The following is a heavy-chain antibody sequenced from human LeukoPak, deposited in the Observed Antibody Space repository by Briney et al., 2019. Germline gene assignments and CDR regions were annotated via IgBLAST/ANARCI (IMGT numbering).Heavy chain of an antibody. CDR1: GFSFSSYE. CDR2: ISSSGDTV. J-gene: IGHJ6*02. CDR3: ARWFCTSTSCHYYYYGMDV. V-gene: IGHV3-48*03. Sequence: GGSLRLSCAASGFSFSSYEMNWVRQAPGKGLEWVASISSSGDTVNYVDSVKGRFTISRDNAKNSLFLQMNSLRAEDTAVYYCARWFCTSTSCHYYYYGMDVWGQGTAVTVSS. D-gene: IGHD2-2*01.